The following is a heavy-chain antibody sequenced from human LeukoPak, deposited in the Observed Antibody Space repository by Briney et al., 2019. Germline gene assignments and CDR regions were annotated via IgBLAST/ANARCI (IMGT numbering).Heavy chain of an antibody. CDR2: INTDGSIT. V-gene: IGHV3-74*01. Sequence: GGSLRLSCAASGFTFSDYWIHWVRQAPGKGLVWVSRINTDGSITNYADSVKGRFSISRDNAKNTLYLQMSSLRAEDTAVYYFARDRGPRTGFMVGKPYDNGGQGPLVTVS. J-gene: IGHJ4*02. CDR1: GFTFSDYW. CDR3: ARDRGPRTGFMVGKPYDN. D-gene: IGHD3-10*02.